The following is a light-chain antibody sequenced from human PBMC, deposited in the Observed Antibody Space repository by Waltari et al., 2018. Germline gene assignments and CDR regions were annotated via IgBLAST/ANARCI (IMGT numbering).Light chain of an antibody. CDR3: QQSYSTPVT. CDR1: QSISSY. CDR2: AAP. V-gene: IGKV1-39*01. J-gene: IGKJ4*01. Sequence: DIQMTQSPSSLSASVGDRVTITCRASQSISSYLNWYQQKPGKAPKLLIDAAPSLPSGVPSRFSGSGSGTDFTLTISSLQPEAFATYYCQQSYSTPVTFGGGTKVEIK.